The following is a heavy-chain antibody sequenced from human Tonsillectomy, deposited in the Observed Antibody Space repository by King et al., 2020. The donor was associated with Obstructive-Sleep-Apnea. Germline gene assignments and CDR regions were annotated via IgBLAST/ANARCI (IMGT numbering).Heavy chain of an antibody. CDR1: GGPIGNYY. Sequence: VQLQESGPGLVKPSETLSLTCTVFGGPIGNYYWSWGRQPPGKGLEWIGFVYNSRSNIYNPSLMSRVTISVDTSKNQFSLRLTSVTAADAAVYYCAKDASGTYYNWFDPWGQGIPVTVSS. CDR2: VYNSRSN. D-gene: IGHD3-10*01. CDR3: AKDASGTYYNWFDP. V-gene: IGHV4-59*01. J-gene: IGHJ5*02.